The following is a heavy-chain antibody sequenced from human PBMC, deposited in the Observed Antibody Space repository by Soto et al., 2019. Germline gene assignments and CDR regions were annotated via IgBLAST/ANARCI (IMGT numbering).Heavy chain of an antibody. V-gene: IGHV3-48*02. Sequence: GSLRLSWAASGFSLSSYSMNWVRQAPGKGLEWVSYISSSSSTIYYADSVKGRFTISRDNAKNSLYLQMKSLRDEDTAVYYCARGHRGIVVVPAAYGMDVWGQGTTVTVSS. J-gene: IGHJ6*02. CDR3: ARGHRGIVVVPAAYGMDV. CDR1: GFSLSSYS. CDR2: ISSSSSTI. D-gene: IGHD2-2*01.